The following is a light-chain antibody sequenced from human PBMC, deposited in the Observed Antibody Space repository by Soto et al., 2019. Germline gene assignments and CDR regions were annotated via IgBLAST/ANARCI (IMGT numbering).Light chain of an antibody. CDR3: HQYDNWWT. CDR1: QSVRNN. V-gene: IGKV3-15*01. Sequence: ELVMTQSPDTLSVSPGERATLLCRASQSVRNNLAWYQQNPGQAPRLLIYGVSTRATGVPARFSGSGSGTDFTLTISSLQPEDFAVYYCHQYDNWWTFGQGTKV. CDR2: GVS. J-gene: IGKJ1*01.